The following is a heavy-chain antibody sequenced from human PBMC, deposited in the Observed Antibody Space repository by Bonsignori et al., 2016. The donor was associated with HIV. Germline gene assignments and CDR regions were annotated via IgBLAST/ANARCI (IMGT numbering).Heavy chain of an antibody. CDR2: IYPGDSDT. Sequence: VRQMPGKGLEWMGIIYPGDSDTRYSPSFQGQVTISADKSISTAYLQWSSLKASDTAMYYCARLAPYSSSPYYYYMDVWGKGTTVTVSS. J-gene: IGHJ6*03. CDR3: ARLAPYSSSPYYYYMDV. D-gene: IGHD6-6*01. V-gene: IGHV5-51*01.